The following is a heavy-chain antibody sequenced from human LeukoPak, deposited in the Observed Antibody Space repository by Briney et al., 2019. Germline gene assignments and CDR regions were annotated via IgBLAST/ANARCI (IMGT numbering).Heavy chain of an antibody. J-gene: IGHJ4*02. CDR1: GGSFSGYY. V-gene: IGHV4-34*01. CDR3: ARDKMTGGSYFDY. Sequence: SETLSLTCAVYGGSFSGYYWSWIRQHPGKGLEWIGEINHSGSTNYNPSLKSRATISVDTSKNQFSLKLSSVTAADTAVYYCARDKMTGGSYFDYWGQGILVTVSS. CDR2: INHSGST. D-gene: IGHD3-9*01.